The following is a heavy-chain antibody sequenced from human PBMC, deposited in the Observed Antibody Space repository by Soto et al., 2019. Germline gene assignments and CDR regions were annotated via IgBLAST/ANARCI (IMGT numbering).Heavy chain of an antibody. V-gene: IGHV4-31*03. CDR2: IYSAGNT. CDR3: ARRGSYYFDY. D-gene: IGHD2-15*01. Sequence: SETLSLTCSVSGDYINSKVHYWSWLRQLPGKGPEWMGYIYSAGNTYYNPSLKSRLSISIDTSKNQFSLTVTALTAADTAVYYCARRGSYYFDYWGQGLLVTVSS. J-gene: IGHJ4*02. CDR1: GDYINSKVHY.